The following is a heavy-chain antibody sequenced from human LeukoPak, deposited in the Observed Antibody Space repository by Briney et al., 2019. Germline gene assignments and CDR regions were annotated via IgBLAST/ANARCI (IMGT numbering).Heavy chain of an antibody. Sequence: SETLSLTCTVSGGSISSGSYYWSWIRQPAGKGLEWIGRIYTSGSTNYNPSLKSRVTISVGTSKNQFSLKLSSVTAADTAVYYCVSDFSGGNGYHGMVVWGKATTVTVSS. CDR1: GGSISSGSYY. D-gene: IGHD4-23*01. J-gene: IGHJ6*04. V-gene: IGHV4-61*02. CDR2: IYTSGST. CDR3: VSDFSGGNGYHGMVV.